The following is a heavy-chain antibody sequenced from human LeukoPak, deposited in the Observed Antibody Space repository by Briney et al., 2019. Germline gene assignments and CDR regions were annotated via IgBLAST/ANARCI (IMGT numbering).Heavy chain of an antibody. J-gene: IGHJ4*02. CDR3: ARDCGGDCYSDY. CDR2: ILYSGST. Sequence: SETLSLTCTVSGGSISTSYWNWVRQPPGKGLEWIGYILYSGSTNYNPSLESRVTISVDTSKNQFSLKLSSVTAADTAVYYCARDCGGDCYSDYWGQGTLVTVSS. V-gene: IGHV4-59*12. CDR1: GGSISTSY. D-gene: IGHD2-21*02.